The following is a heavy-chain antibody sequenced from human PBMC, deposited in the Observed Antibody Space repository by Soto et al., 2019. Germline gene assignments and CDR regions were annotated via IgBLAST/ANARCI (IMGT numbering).Heavy chain of an antibody. CDR1: GFTFSSYW. V-gene: IGHV3-74*01. D-gene: IGHD1-26*01. Sequence: EVPLVESGGGLVQPGGSLRLSCAAAGFTFSSYWMHWVRQAPGKGLVWVSRINSDGSSTSYADSVKGRFTISRDNAKNTLYLQMNSLRAEDTAVYYCARVVGATTGWFDPWGQGTLVTVSS. CDR3: ARVVGATTGWFDP. J-gene: IGHJ5*02. CDR2: INSDGSST.